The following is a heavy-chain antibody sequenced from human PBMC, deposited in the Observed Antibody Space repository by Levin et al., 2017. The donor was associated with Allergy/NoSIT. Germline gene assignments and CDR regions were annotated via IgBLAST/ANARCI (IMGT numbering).Heavy chain of an antibody. J-gene: IGHJ4*02. Sequence: GESLKISCAASGFMFSSYAMHWVRQAPGKGLEWVAVISYNGFNKYYADSVKGRFTISRDNSKNTLYLQVNSLRAEDAAVYFCAREVVLRYRNTWSAVDYWGQGTLVTVSS. V-gene: IGHV3-30-3*01. D-gene: IGHD2-8*01. CDR2: ISYNGFNK. CDR3: AREVVLRYRNTWSAVDY. CDR1: GFMFSSYA.